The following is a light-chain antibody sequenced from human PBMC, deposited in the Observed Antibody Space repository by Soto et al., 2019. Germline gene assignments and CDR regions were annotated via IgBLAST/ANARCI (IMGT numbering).Light chain of an antibody. CDR3: LQYATSRRT. CDR2: SAS. Sequence: DIVLTQSPGTLSLSPGERATLSCRANQTVSRNYLVWYQQKPGQTPRLLIYSASNKATVIPDRFRGSGSGTDFTLTITRLEPEDFGGYYCLQYATSRRTFGQGTRVDIK. CDR1: QTVSRNY. V-gene: IGKV3-20*01. J-gene: IGKJ1*01.